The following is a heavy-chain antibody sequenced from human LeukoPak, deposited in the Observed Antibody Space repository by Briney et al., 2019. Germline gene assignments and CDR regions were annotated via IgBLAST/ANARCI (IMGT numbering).Heavy chain of an antibody. Sequence: ASVKVSCKASGYTFTSYAMHWVRQAPGQRLEWVGWIKAVSGDTKYSQELQGRVTITRDTSATTVYMELSSPRYEDMAVYYCARVAGTLFDYWGQGTLDTVSS. J-gene: IGHJ4*02. CDR3: ARVAGTLFDY. V-gene: IGHV1-3*03. CDR2: IKAVSGDT. CDR1: GYTFTSYA. D-gene: IGHD6-19*01.